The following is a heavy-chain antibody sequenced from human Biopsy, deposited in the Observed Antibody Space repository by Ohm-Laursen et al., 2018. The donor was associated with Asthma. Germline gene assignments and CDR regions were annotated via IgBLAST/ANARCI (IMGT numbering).Heavy chain of an antibody. V-gene: IGHV3-30*18. CDR1: GFTFRNYG. CDR2: ISFDGSNK. D-gene: IGHD1-26*01. J-gene: IGHJ4*02. Sequence: SLRLSCAASGFTFRNYGMHWVRQAPGKGLDWVAVISFDGSNKNYTDSVKGRFTISRDNSRNTLHLQMNSLRAEDTAVYYRAKDVFPGWELRRGPDYWGQGTLVTVSS. CDR3: AKDVFPGWELRRGPDY.